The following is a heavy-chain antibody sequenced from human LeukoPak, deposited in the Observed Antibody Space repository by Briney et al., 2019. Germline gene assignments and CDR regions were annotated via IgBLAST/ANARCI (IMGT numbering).Heavy chain of an antibody. J-gene: IGHJ5*02. CDR3: ARDSIYYGSGMNWFDP. D-gene: IGHD3-10*01. V-gene: IGHV1-69*04. CDR2: IIPILGIA. CDR1: GGTFSSYA. Sequence: SVKVSCKASGGTFSSYAISWVRQAPGQGLEWMGRIIPILGIANYAQKFQGRVTITADKSTSTAYLELSRLRSEDTAVYYCARDSIYYGSGMNWFDPWGQGTLVTVSS.